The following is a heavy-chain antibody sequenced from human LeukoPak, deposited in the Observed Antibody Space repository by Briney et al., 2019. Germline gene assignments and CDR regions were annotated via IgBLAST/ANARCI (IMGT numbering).Heavy chain of an antibody. Sequence: SETLSLTCTVSGDSFSSSSHYWGWLRQPPGRGLEWIGSIRNSGNTYYSPSLKSRVTISVGTSKNQFSLKLSSVTAADTAVYYCARHVYGEYGPGDYWGQGILVTVSS. D-gene: IGHD4-17*01. CDR1: GDSFSSSSHY. V-gene: IGHV4-39*01. CDR3: ARHVYGEYGPGDY. CDR2: IRNSGNT. J-gene: IGHJ4*02.